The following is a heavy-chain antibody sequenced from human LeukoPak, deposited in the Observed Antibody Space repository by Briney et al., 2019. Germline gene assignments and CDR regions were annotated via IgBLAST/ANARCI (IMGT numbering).Heavy chain of an antibody. CDR3: AREVDYGAPRDAFDI. CDR2: IYYSGST. CDR1: SGSISSSNYY. V-gene: IGHV4-61*01. Sequence: PSETLSLTCTVSSGSISSSNYYWSWIRQPPGKGLEWIGYIYYSGSTNYNPSLKSRVTISVDTSKNQFSLKLSSVTTADTAVYYCAREVDYGAPRDAFDIWGQGTMVTVSS. J-gene: IGHJ3*02. D-gene: IGHD4-17*01.